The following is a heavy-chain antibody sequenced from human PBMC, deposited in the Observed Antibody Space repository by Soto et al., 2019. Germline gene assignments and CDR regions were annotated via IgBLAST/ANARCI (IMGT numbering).Heavy chain of an antibody. V-gene: IGHV1-8*01. D-gene: IGHD6-19*01. CDR3: ARVRGRSSGWYYY. CDR1: RYTFTSYD. J-gene: IGHJ4*02. Sequence: SVQVSFKASRYTFTSYDINWVRQATGQGLEWMGWMNPNSGNTGYAQKFQGRVTMTRNTSISTAYMELSSLRSEDTAVYYCARVRGRSSGWYYYWGQGTLVTVS. CDR2: MNPNSGNT.